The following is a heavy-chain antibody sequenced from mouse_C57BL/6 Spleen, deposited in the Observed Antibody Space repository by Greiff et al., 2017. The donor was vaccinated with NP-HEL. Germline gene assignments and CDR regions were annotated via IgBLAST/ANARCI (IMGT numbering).Heavy chain of an antibody. CDR2: INPSTGGT. CDR3: ASGYGSSPLFAD. J-gene: IGHJ3*01. V-gene: IGHV1-42*01. D-gene: IGHD1-1*01. CDR1: GYSFTGYY. Sequence: VQLQQSGPELVKPGASVKISCKASGYSFTGYYMNWVKQSPEKSLEWIGEINPSTGGTTYNQKFKAKATLTVDKSSSTAYMQLRSLTSEDSAVYYCASGYGSSPLFADWGKGTLVTVSA.